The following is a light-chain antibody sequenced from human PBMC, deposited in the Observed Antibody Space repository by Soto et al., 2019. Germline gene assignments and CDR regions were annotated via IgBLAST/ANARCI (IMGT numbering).Light chain of an antibody. V-gene: IGKV3-20*01. Sequence: EIVLTQSPGTLSLSPGERATLSCRASQSVSSNFLAWYQKKPGQAPMLLIYGASSRATGIPERFSGSGSGTDFILTISRPEPNDFAKYYCQQSGKSLPFTFGGGTKLEI. CDR2: GAS. CDR1: QSVSSNF. J-gene: IGKJ4*01. CDR3: QQSGKSLPFT.